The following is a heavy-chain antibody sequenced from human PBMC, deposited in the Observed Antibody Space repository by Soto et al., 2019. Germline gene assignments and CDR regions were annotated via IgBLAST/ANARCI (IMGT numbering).Heavy chain of an antibody. CDR2: ISTIIAYI. J-gene: IGHJ6*02. CDR1: AFVFNMLD. Sequence: GSPGLCCRVSAFVFNMLDMAWVRQARVKGLEWVSSISTIIAYIYHADSVKGRFTISRDNARNSLFLQMNSLRVEDTAVYYCARYGPVTTAIRLSGMDVWGQGTTVTVFS. CDR3: ARYGPVTTAIRLSGMDV. D-gene: IGHD2-2*02. V-gene: IGHV3-21*01.